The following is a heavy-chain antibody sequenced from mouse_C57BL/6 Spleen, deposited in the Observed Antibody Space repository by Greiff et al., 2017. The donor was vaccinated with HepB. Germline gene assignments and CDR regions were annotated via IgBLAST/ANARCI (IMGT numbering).Heavy chain of an antibody. J-gene: IGHJ1*03. CDR1: GYTFTSSW. D-gene: IGHD2-4*01. CDR3: ARDDYVYWYFDV. V-gene: IGHV1-64*01. Sequence: VQLQQPGAELVKPGAPVKLSCKAFGYTFTSSWMHWVKQRPGQGLEWIGMIHPNSGSTNYNEKFKSKATLTVDKSSSTAYMQLSSLTSEDSAVYYCARDDYVYWYFDVWGTGTTVTVSS. CDR2: IHPNSGST.